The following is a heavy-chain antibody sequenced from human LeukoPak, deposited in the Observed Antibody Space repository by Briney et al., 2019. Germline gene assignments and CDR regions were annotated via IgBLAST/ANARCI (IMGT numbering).Heavy chain of an antibody. CDR1: GFTFSSYG. V-gene: IGHV3-30*18. CDR3: AKDSPYCSGGSCYSFVDY. D-gene: IGHD2-15*01. J-gene: IGHJ4*01. CDR2: ISYDGSNK. Sequence: GGSLRLSCAASGFTFSSYGMHWVRQAPGKGLEWVAVISYDGSNKYYADSVKGRFTISRDNSKNTLYLQMNSLRAEDTAVYYCAKDSPYCSGGSCYSFVDYWGQGTLVTVSS.